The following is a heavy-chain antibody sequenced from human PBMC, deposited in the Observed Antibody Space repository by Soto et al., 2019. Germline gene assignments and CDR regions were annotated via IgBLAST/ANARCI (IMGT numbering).Heavy chain of an antibody. CDR2: ISYYGSNK. Sequence: LILSCAASGFTFSSYGMHWVRQAPGKGLECVAVISYYGSNKYYADSVKGRFTISRDNSKNTLYLQMNSLRAEDTAVYYCAKTSTSAYYFDYWGQGTLVTVSS. CDR1: GFTFSSYG. J-gene: IGHJ4*02. V-gene: IGHV3-30*18. CDR3: AKTSTSAYYFDY. D-gene: IGHD2-2*01.